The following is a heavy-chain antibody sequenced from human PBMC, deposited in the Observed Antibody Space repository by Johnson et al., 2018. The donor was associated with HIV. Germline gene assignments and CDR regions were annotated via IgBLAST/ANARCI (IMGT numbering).Heavy chain of an antibody. D-gene: IGHD5-24*01. CDR3: ARACRDGYTCDAFDI. V-gene: IGHV3-30*04. Sequence: QVQLVESGGGVVQPGRSLRLSCAASGFTFSYYAMHWVRQAPGKGLEWMAVISHDGSNRYYADSVKGRFTISRDNSKNTLYLQMNSLRVEDTAVYYCARACRDGYTCDAFDIWGQGTMVTVSS. J-gene: IGHJ3*02. CDR2: ISHDGSNR. CDR1: GFTFSYYA.